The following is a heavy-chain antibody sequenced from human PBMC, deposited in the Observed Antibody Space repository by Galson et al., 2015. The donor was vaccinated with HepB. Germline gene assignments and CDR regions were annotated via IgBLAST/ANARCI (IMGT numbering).Heavy chain of an antibody. CDR2: ISASGGSI. CDR1: GVTYSTYA. D-gene: IGHD2-15*01. V-gene: IGHV3-23*01. J-gene: IGHJ4*02. Sequence: LRLSCAASGVTYSTYAMSWVRQAPGKGLEWVSSISASGGSIYNADSVKGRFTISRDNSKNTPYLQMNSLRAEDTAVYYCAKDRGYCSGGTCYWDFWGQGTLVTVSS. CDR3: AKDRGYCSGGTCYWDF.